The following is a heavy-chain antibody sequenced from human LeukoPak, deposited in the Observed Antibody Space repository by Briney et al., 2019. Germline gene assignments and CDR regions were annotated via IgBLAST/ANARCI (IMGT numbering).Heavy chain of an antibody. D-gene: IGHD3-16*01. CDR3: ARRLGYYYYYYMDV. CDR2: INHSGST. Sequence: KPSETLSLTCAVYGGSFSGYYWSWIRQPPGKGLEWIGEINHSGSTNYNPSLKSRVTISVDTSKNQFSLKLSSVTAADTAVYYCARRLGYYYYYYMDVWGKGTTVTISS. CDR1: GGSFSGYY. J-gene: IGHJ6*03. V-gene: IGHV4-34*01.